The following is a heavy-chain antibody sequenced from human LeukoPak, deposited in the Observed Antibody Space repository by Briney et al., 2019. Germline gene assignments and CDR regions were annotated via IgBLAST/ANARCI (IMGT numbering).Heavy chain of an antibody. CDR3: ARDRPYTGGWRGFDY. Sequence: ASVKVSCKASGYTFTSYYMHWVRQAPGQGLEWMGMINPSGGSTGYAQKFQARVTMTRDTSTSTVYMELSSLRSEDTAVYYCARDRPYTGGWRGFDYWGQGTLVTVSS. D-gene: IGHD6-19*01. J-gene: IGHJ4*02. CDR1: GYTFTSYY. V-gene: IGHV1-46*01. CDR2: INPSGGST.